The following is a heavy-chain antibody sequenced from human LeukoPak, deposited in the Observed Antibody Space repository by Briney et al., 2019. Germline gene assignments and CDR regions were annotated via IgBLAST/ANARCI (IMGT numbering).Heavy chain of an antibody. J-gene: IGHJ3*02. V-gene: IGHV4-59*01. CDR3: ARDRPGIAVAGDAFDI. D-gene: IGHD6-19*01. Sequence: SETLSLTCTVSGGSISSYYWSWIRQPPGKGLEWIGYIYNRGSTNYNPSLKSRVTISVDTSKNQSSLKLRSVTAADTAVYYCARDRPGIAVAGDAFDIWGQGTMVTVSS. CDR2: IYNRGST. CDR1: GGSISSYY.